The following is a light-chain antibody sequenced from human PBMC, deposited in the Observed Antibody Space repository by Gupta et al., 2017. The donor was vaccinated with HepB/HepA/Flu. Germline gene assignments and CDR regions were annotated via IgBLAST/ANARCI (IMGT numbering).Light chain of an antibody. CDR1: SSDVGCYDY. Sequence: QSALPQPPSLSGSLGQSLTISCTGTSSDVGCYDYVSCYQHHHGKDPQRIMNDVNKRPSGVPNGFFGDKSGNKASLMTFGRQADDEADDYCCSYEGSSTYWVFGGGTTLNVL. CDR3: CSYEGSSTYWV. CDR2: DVN. V-gene: IGLV2-11*01. J-gene: IGLJ3*02.